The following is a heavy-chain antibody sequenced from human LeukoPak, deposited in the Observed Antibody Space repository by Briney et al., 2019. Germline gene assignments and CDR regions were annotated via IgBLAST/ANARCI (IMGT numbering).Heavy chain of an antibody. CDR3: ARVGYSSGWDENHYFDY. Sequence: GGSLRLSCAASGFTFSSYAMHWVRQAPGKGLEWVAVISYDGSNKYYADSVKGRFTISRDNSKNTLYLQMNSLRAEDTAVYYCARVGYSSGWDENHYFDYWGQGTLVTVSS. V-gene: IGHV3-30*04. D-gene: IGHD6-19*01. J-gene: IGHJ4*02. CDR2: ISYDGSNK. CDR1: GFTFSSYA.